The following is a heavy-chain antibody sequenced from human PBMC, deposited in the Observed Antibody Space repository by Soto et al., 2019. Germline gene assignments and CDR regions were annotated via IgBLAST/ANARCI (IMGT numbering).Heavy chain of an antibody. D-gene: IGHD3-10*01. J-gene: IGHJ4*02. CDR2: IYYSGST. Sequence: SETLSLTFTVSGGSISSGNYWWSWIRQPPGKGLEWIGCIYYSGSTYYNPSLKSRVTISVDASKNQTSLKLSSVTAADTAVYYCARSHASGSYYNDYWGQGTLVTVSS. CDR3: ARSHASGSYYNDY. V-gene: IGHV4-30-4*01. CDR1: GGSISSGNYW.